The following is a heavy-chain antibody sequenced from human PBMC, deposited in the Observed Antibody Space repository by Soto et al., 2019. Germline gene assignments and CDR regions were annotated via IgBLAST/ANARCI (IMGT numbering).Heavy chain of an antibody. CDR2: ISYDGSNK. D-gene: IGHD2-2*01. CDR3: AKDSDCSSTSCYYYYYGMDV. CDR1: GFTFSSYG. Sequence: GGSLRLSCAASGFTFSSYGMHWVRQAPGKGLEWVAVISYDGSNKYYADSVKGRFTISRDNSKNTLYLQMNSLRAEDTAVYYCAKDSDCSSTSCYYYYYGMDVWGQGTTVTVSS. V-gene: IGHV3-30*18. J-gene: IGHJ6*02.